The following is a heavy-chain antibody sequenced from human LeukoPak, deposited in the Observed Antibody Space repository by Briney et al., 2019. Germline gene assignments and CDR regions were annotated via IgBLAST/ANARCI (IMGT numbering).Heavy chain of an antibody. CDR3: ARGPFWSGSTYYLDY. CDR1: GFTFDDFG. J-gene: IGHJ4*02. V-gene: IGHV3-20*04. CDR2: INWNGGST. D-gene: IGHD3-3*01. Sequence: RSGGSLRLSCAASGFTFDDFGMSWVRQAPGKGLEWVSGINWNGGSTGYADSVKGRFTIPRDKAKNSLYLQMNSLRAEDTALYYCARGPFWSGSTYYLDYWGQGTLVTVSA.